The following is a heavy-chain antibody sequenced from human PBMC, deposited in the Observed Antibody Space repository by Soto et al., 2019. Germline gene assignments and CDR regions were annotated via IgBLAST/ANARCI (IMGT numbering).Heavy chain of an antibody. V-gene: IGHV3-23*01. CDR3: AKGGRGITGITEYFDY. CDR2: IISSGVST. D-gene: IGHD1-20*01. J-gene: IGHJ4*02. Sequence: GGSLRLSCAASGFTFSSYAMTWVRQAPGKGLEWVSGIISSGVSTYYADSVKGRFTISRDNSKNTLYLQMNSLRAEDTAVYYCAKGGRGITGITEYFDYWGQGTLVTVSS. CDR1: GFTFSSYA.